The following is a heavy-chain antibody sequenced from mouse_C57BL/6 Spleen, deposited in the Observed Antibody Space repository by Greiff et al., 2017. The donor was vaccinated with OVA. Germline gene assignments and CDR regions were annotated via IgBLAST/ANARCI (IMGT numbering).Heavy chain of an antibody. V-gene: IGHV1-76*01. Sequence: QVQLKQSGAELVRPGASVKLSCKASGYTFTDYYINWVKQRPGQGLEWIARIYPGSGNTYYNEKFKGKATLTAEKSSSTAYMQLSSLTSEDSAVYFCARGSSGPAWFAYWGQGTLVTVSA. D-gene: IGHD3-2*02. CDR1: GYTFTDYY. CDR3: ARGSSGPAWFAY. CDR2: IYPGSGNT. J-gene: IGHJ3*01.